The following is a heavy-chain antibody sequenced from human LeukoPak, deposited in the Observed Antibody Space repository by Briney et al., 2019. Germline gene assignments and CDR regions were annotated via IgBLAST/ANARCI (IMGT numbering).Heavy chain of an antibody. D-gene: IGHD1-1*01. V-gene: IGHV1-45*02. Sequence: GSSVQVSCKASGYTFTYRYLHWVRQAPGQALEWMGWITPFNGNTNYAQKFQDRVTITRDRSMSTAYMELSSLRSEDTAMYYCAMGGSGTLRGGFDYWGQGTLVTVSS. J-gene: IGHJ4*02. CDR3: AMGGSGTLRGGFDY. CDR2: ITPFNGNT. CDR1: GYTFTYRY.